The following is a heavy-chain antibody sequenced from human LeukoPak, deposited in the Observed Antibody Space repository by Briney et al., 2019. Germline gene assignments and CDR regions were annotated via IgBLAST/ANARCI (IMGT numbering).Heavy chain of an antibody. CDR3: ASESPSSSYAFDI. J-gene: IGHJ3*02. D-gene: IGHD2-2*01. V-gene: IGHV3-48*03. Sequence: GGSLSLSCAVSGFTFSRYEMNWVRQAAGKGLDGVSCISSSGSTIYYADSVKGRFTISRDNAKTSLYLQINSLRAEDTAVYYCASESPSSSYAFDIWGQGTMVTVSS. CDR2: ISSSGSTI. CDR1: GFTFSRYE.